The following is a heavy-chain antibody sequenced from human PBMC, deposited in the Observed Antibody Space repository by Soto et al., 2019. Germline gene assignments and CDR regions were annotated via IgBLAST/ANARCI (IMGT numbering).Heavy chain of an antibody. J-gene: IGHJ4*02. CDR2: ISGSGGNT. Sequence: EVQLLESGGGLVQPGGSLRLSCAASGFTFRSYAMSWVRQAPGKGLEWVSYISGSGGNTFYADSVKGRFTISRDNSKNTLYLQMNSLRAEDTAVYYCAKESAAAPGCFDYWGQGTLVTVSS. V-gene: IGHV3-23*01. CDR3: AKESAAAPGCFDY. D-gene: IGHD6-13*01. CDR1: GFTFRSYA.